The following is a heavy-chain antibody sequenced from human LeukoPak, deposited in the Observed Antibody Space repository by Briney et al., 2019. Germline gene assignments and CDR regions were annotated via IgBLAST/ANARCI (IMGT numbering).Heavy chain of an antibody. CDR3: ARGQPDSSSSFQGWFDP. Sequence: SETLSLTCAVYGVSFSGYYWSWLRQPPGKGLEWIGEINHSGSTNYNPSLKSRVTISVDTSKNQFSLKLSSVTAADTAVYYCARGQPDSSSSFQGWFDPWGQGTLVTVSS. CDR2: INHSGST. CDR1: GVSFSGYY. V-gene: IGHV4-34*01. J-gene: IGHJ5*02. D-gene: IGHD6-6*01.